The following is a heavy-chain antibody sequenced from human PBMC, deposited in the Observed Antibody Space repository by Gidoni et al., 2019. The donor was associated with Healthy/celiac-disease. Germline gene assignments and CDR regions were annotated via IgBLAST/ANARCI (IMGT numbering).Heavy chain of an antibody. CDR2: ISWNSGSI. Sequence: EVQLVESGGGVVQHGRSLRLSCAASGFTFDDYAMHWVRQAPGKGLEWVSGISWNSGSIGYADSVKGRFTISRDNAKNSLYLQMNSLRAEDTALYYCAKDTAVAVYGMDVWGQGTTVTVSS. D-gene: IGHD6-19*01. V-gene: IGHV3-9*01. J-gene: IGHJ6*02. CDR3: AKDTAVAVYGMDV. CDR1: GFTFDDYA.